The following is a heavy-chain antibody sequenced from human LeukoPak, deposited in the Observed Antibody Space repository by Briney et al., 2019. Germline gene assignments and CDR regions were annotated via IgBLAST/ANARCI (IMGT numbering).Heavy chain of an antibody. CDR3: ARAGLLWFGELLNQSYFDY. J-gene: IGHJ4*02. D-gene: IGHD3-10*01. V-gene: IGHV4-59*01. CDR2: IYYSGST. CDR1: GGSISSYY. Sequence: SETLSLTCTVSGGSISSYYWSWIRQPPGKGLEWIGYIYYSGSTNYNPSLKSRVTISVDTSKNQFSLKLSSVTAADTAVYYCARAGLLWFGELLNQSYFDYWGQGTLVTVSS.